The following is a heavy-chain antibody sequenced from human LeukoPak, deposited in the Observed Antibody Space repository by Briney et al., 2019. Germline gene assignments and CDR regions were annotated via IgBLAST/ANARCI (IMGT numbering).Heavy chain of an antibody. CDR2: IYYSGNT. Sequence: SETLSLTCTVSGGSIRRGDYYWGWIRQPPGKGLEWIGYIYYSGNTYYNPSLKSRVTISVDTSKKQFSLEMSSVTAADAAVYYCARATITMAVGVPADAFDIWGQGTVVTVSS. V-gene: IGHV4-30-4*08. CDR1: GGSIRRGDYY. CDR3: ARATITMAVGVPADAFDI. D-gene: IGHD5-24*01. J-gene: IGHJ3*02.